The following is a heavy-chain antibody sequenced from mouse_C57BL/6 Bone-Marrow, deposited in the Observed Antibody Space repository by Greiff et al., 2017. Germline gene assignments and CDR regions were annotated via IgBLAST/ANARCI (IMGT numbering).Heavy chain of an antibody. J-gene: IGHJ2*01. CDR3: AKITTGVATGSDY. CDR2: IHPNSGST. V-gene: IGHV1-64*01. D-gene: IGHD1-1*01. Sequence: VQLQQSGAELVKPGASVKLSCKASGYTFTSYWMHWVKQRPGQGLEWIGMIHPNSGSTNYNEKFKSKATLTVDKSSSTAYMQLSSLTAEDSAVYYCAKITTGVATGSDYWGQGTTLAVSS. CDR1: GYTFTSYW.